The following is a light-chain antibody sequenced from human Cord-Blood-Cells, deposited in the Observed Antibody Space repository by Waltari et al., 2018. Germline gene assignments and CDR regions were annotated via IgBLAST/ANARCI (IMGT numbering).Light chain of an antibody. CDR3: MQALQTPYT. CDR2: FGS. Sequence: DLVMTQFPLPLPVTPGGPASLSCRSSPSLLHSNGYNYLDWYLQKPGPFPQLLIYFGSNRVSGVPGRFSGNGSGTEFSLKISRVEAEDVGVYYCMQALQTPYTFGQGTKLEIK. V-gene: IGKV2-28*01. J-gene: IGKJ2*01. CDR1: PSLLHSNGYNY.